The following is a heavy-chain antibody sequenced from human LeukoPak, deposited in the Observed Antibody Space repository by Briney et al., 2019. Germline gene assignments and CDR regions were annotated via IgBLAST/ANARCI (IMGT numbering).Heavy chain of an antibody. CDR2: IKQDGSGL. J-gene: IGHJ4*02. V-gene: IGHV3-7*03. CDR3: ARVPTSSGWYFDY. CDR1: GFTFNNYW. Sequence: GGSLRLSCAASGFTFNNYWMSWVRQAPGKGLEWVANIKQDGSGLYYVESVKGRFTISRDNAKNSLYLRMTSLRAEDTAVYYCARVPTSSGWYFDYWGQGTLVTVSS. D-gene: IGHD6-19*01.